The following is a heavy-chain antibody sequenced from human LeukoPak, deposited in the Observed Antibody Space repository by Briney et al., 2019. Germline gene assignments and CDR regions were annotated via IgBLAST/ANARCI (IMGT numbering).Heavy chain of an antibody. CDR2: IKQDGSEK. J-gene: IGHJ6*03. Sequence: GGSLRLSCAASGFTFSSYWMSWVRQAPGKGLEWVANIKQDGSEKYYVDSVKGRFTISRDNAKNSLYLQMNSLRAEDTALYYCARAGYGYYYYYYMDVWGKGTTVTVSS. V-gene: IGHV3-7*03. D-gene: IGHD5-18*01. CDR3: ARAGYGYYYYYYMDV. CDR1: GFTFSSYW.